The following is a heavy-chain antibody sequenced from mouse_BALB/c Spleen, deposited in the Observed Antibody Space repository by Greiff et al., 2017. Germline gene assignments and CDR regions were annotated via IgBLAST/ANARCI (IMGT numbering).Heavy chain of an antibody. CDR1: GFTFSSYA. D-gene: IGHD1-1*01. CDR2: ISSGGST. Sequence: EVQGVESGGGLVKPGGSLKLSCAASGFTFSSYAMSWVRQTPEKRLEWVASISSGGSTYYPDSVKGRFTISRDNARNILYLQMSSLRSEDTAMYYCAGAYYYGSSYRYWYFDVWGAGTTVTVSS. V-gene: IGHV5-6-5*01. J-gene: IGHJ1*01. CDR3: AGAYYYGSSYRYWYFDV.